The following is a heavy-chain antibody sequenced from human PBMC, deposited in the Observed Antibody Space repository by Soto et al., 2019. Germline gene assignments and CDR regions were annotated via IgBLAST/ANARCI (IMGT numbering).Heavy chain of an antibody. Sequence: QVQLLQSGAEVKKPGASVKVSCKASGYTFTNYGITWVRQAPGQGLEWMGWISAYNGDTHYTQRLQGRVTMTTDTSTSTAYMELRVLRSDDTAVYYCARLRQLVGYFYYYMDVWGKVTTFTVSS. J-gene: IGHJ6*03. D-gene: IGHD6-6*01. CDR1: GYTFTNYG. CDR3: ARLRQLVGYFYYYMDV. CDR2: ISAYNGDT. V-gene: IGHV1-18*01.